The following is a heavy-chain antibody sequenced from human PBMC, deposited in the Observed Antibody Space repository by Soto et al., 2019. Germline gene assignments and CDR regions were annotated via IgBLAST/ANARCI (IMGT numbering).Heavy chain of an antibody. V-gene: IGHV3-30*12. D-gene: IGHD3-10*01. Sequence: GRSLGLSCSASGFTFSSYGMHWVRQALGKGLEWVAVISYDGSNNYYADSVKGRLTLSRDNAKNSLYLQMKSLRAEDTAVYYCARGFGWFGEFLAPYWGQETLVRVPS. J-gene: IGHJ4*02. CDR2: ISYDGSNN. CDR1: GFTFSSYG. CDR3: ARGFGWFGEFLAPY.